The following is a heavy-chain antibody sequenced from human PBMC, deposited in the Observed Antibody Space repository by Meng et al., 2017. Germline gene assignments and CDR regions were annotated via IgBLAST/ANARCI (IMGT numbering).Heavy chain of an antibody. Sequence: PGRGEPLPTPSLIWAISGDSVISTSASWNWFRRSPSRGSGGLGRSYYRSKWYNDYAVSVKSRITINPDTSKNQFSLQLNSVTPEDTAVYYCARLAQDRYFDYWGQGSLVTVSS. CDR2: SYYRSKWYN. J-gene: IGHJ4*02. CDR3: ARLAQDRYFDY. V-gene: IGHV6-1*02. CDR1: GDSVISTSAS. D-gene: IGHD2-15*01.